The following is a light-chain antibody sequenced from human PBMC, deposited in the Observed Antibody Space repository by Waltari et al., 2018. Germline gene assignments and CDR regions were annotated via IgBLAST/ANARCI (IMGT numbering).Light chain of an antibody. V-gene: IGKV2-28*01. J-gene: IGKJ4*01. CDR1: QILLHSNGNTY. CDR3: MQALQTPLT. Sequence: DIVMTQSPLSLPVTPGEPASILCRSSQILLHSNGNTYLDWYLQKPGQSPQLLIYLGSNRASGVPDRFSGSESGTDFTLKISRVEAEDVGVYYCMQALQTPLTFGGGTKVEIK. CDR2: LGS.